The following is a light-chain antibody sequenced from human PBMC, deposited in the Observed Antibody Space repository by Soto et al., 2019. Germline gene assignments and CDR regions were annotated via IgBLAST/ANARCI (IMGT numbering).Light chain of an antibody. CDR2: EGS. CDR1: SADVGSYDL. Sequence: QSALTQPSSVSGSPGQSLTISCTGTSADVGSYDLVSWYQQLPGKAPKLMIYEGSKRPSEVSYRFSVSKSGNTASLTVSGLQAEDEADYYCCSYAGSSTYVFGTGTKVTVL. V-gene: IGLV2-23*01. J-gene: IGLJ1*01. CDR3: CSYAGSSTYV.